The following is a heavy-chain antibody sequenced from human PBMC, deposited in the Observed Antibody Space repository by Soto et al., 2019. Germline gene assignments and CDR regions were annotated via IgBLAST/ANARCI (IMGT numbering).Heavy chain of an antibody. Sequence: ASVKVSCKASGGTFSSYAISWVRQAPGQGLEWMGGIIPIFGTANYAQKFQGRVTITADESTSTAYMELGSLRSEDTAVYYCARANIVVVPAAIREYYYYGMDVWGQGTTVTVSS. V-gene: IGHV1-69*13. CDR1: GGTFSSYA. CDR3: ARANIVVVPAAIREYYYYGMDV. J-gene: IGHJ6*02. CDR2: IIPIFGTA. D-gene: IGHD2-2*02.